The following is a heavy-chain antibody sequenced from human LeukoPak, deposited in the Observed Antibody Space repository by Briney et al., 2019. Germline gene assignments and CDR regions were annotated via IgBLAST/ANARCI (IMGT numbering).Heavy chain of an antibody. V-gene: IGHV3-23*01. CDR2: ISGSGGST. Sequence: TGGSLRLSCAASGFTFSSYAMSWVRQAPGKGLEWVSAISGSGGSTYYADSVKGRFTISRDNSKNTLYLQMNSLRAEDTAVYYCAKDVIVVVVAAPYMDVWGKGTTVTVSS. CDR3: AKDVIVVVVAAPYMDV. CDR1: GFTFSSYA. D-gene: IGHD2-15*01. J-gene: IGHJ6*03.